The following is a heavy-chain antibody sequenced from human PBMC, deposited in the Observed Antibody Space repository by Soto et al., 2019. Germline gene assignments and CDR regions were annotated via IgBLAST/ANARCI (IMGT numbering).Heavy chain of an antibody. CDR2: ISAYNGNT. CDR1: GYSFTTYG. Sequence: GASVKVSCKASGYSFTTYGINWVRQAPGQGLEWMGWISAYNGNTNYARKFQGRVTMTTDTSTSTAYMDLRSLTTDDTAVYYCAIDAGSYSRSHVLGGEGTLVTGSS. D-gene: IGHD1-26*01. V-gene: IGHV1-18*01. CDR3: AIDAGSYSRSHVL. J-gene: IGHJ4*02.